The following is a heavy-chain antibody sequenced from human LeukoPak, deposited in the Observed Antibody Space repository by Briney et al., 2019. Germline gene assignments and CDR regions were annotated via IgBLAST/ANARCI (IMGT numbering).Heavy chain of an antibody. Sequence: SETLSLTCTVSDDSITMYYWTWIRQPPGKGLEWIGYVDHTGSTNFNPSLNGRVSISRDTSKNLFSLRLRSVAAADTAVYFCARGRVSSSTWYSTYYYYFYMDVWGKGTTVTVSS. CDR3: ARGRVSSSTWYSTYYYYFYMDV. J-gene: IGHJ6*03. CDR2: VDHTGST. CDR1: DDSITMYY. D-gene: IGHD1-1*01. V-gene: IGHV4-59*01.